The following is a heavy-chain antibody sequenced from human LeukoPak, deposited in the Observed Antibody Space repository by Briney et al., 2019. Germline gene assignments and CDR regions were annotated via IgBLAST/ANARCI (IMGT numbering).Heavy chain of an antibody. V-gene: IGHV3-23*01. CDR3: AKDKRTGYSYGSFDY. Sequence: GGSLRLSGETSGFTFNNYVMSWVRQAPGKGLEWVSTLGESPFYADSVEGRFTISRDNSKSTLYLQMNSLTAEDTAVYYCAKDKRTGYSYGSFDYWGQGTLVTVSS. CDR2: LGESP. J-gene: IGHJ4*02. D-gene: IGHD5-18*01. CDR1: GFTFNNYV.